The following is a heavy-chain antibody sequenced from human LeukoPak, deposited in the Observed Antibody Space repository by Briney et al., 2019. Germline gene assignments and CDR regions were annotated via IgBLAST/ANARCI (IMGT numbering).Heavy chain of an antibody. CDR1: GFTFSSYA. Sequence: PGGSLRLSCAASGFTFSSYAMSWVRQAPGKGLERVSAISGSGGSTYYADSVKGRFTISRDNSKNTLYLQMNSLRAEDTAVYYCARGGWEYQLLYDYWGQGTLVTVSS. J-gene: IGHJ4*02. CDR2: ISGSGGST. CDR3: ARGGWEYQLLYDY. D-gene: IGHD2-2*02. V-gene: IGHV3-23*01.